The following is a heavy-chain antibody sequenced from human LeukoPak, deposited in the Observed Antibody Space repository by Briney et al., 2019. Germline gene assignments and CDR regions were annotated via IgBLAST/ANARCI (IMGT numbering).Heavy chain of an antibody. Sequence: GGSLRLSCAASGFTFSSYAMSWVRQAPGKGLEWVSVIYSGGSTYHADSVKGRFTISRDNSKNTLYLQMNSLRAEDTAVYYCARGDAAGGGYDLWGQGTLVTVSS. CDR3: ARGDAAGGGYDL. J-gene: IGHJ4*02. CDR2: IYSGGST. CDR1: GFTFSSYA. D-gene: IGHD5-12*01. V-gene: IGHV3-53*01.